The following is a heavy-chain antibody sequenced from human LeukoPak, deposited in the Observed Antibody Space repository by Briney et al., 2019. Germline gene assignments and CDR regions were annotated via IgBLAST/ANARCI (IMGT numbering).Heavy chain of an antibody. CDR1: GGSFSGYY. Sequence: PSETLSLTCAVYGGSFSGYYWSWIRQPPGKGLEWIGEINHSGSTNYNPSLKSRVTISVDTSKNQFSLKLSSVTAADTAVYYCARDVAAAGIGYYYYYHGMDVWGQGTTVTVSS. D-gene: IGHD6-13*01. CDR3: ARDVAAAGIGYYYYYHGMDV. CDR2: INHSGST. J-gene: IGHJ6*02. V-gene: IGHV4-34*01.